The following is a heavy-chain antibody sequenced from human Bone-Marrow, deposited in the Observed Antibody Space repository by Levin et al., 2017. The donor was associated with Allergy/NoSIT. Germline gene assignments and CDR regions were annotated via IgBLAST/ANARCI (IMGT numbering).Heavy chain of an antibody. D-gene: IGHD3-10*01. CDR2: ISYDGSKK. CDR1: GFTFSSYS. J-gene: IGHJ3*02. CDR3: AKEFDRVHDAFDI. Sequence: QTGGSLRLSCAASGFTFSSYSMHWVRQAPGKGLEWVAVISYDGSKKYYADSVKGRFTISRDNSKNTLFLQMNSLRADDTAVYYCAKEFDRVHDAFDIWGQGTMVTVSS. V-gene: IGHV3-30*18.